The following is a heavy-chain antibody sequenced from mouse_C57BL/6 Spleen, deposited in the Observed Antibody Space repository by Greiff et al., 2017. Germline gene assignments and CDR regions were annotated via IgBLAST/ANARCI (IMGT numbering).Heavy chain of an antibody. Sequence: QVQLQQSGAELVKPGASVKISCKASGYAFSSYWMNWVKQRPGKGLEWIGQIYPGDGDTNYNGKFKGKATLTADKSSSTAYMQLSSLTSEDSAVYFCAGLLGSSYGSYAMDYWGQGTSVTVSS. CDR1: GYAFSSYW. V-gene: IGHV1-80*01. CDR2: IYPGDGDT. CDR3: AGLLGSSYGSYAMDY. D-gene: IGHD1-1*01. J-gene: IGHJ4*01.